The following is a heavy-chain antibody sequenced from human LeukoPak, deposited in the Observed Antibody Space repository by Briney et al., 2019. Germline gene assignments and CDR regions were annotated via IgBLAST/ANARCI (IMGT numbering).Heavy chain of an antibody. CDR3: AREARLYGDYAPSFDY. CDR1: GYTFTSYY. CDR2: INPSGGST. V-gene: IGHV1-46*01. D-gene: IGHD4-17*01. Sequence: GASVKVSCKASGYTFTSYYMHWVRQAPGQGLEWMGIINPSGGSTSYAQKFQGRVTMTRDTSTSTVYMELSSLRSEDTAVYYCAREARLYGDYAPSFDYWGREPWSPSPQ. J-gene: IGHJ4*02.